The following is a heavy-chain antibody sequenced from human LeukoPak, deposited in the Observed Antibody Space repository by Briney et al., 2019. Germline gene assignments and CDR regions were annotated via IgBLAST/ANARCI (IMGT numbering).Heavy chain of an antibody. CDR1: GFTFDDYA. V-gene: IGHV3-9*01. D-gene: IGHD6-19*01. J-gene: IGHJ4*02. Sequence: GGSLRLSCAASGFTFDDYAMHWVRQAPGKGLEWVSGISWNSGSIGYADSVKGRFTISRDNAKNTLYLQMNSLRAEDTAVYYCARDLYSSGVEYYFDYWGQGTLVTVSS. CDR3: ARDLYSSGVEYYFDY. CDR2: ISWNSGSI.